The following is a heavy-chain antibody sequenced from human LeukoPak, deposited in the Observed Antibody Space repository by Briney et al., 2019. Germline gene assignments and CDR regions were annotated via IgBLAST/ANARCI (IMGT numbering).Heavy chain of an antibody. J-gene: IGHJ4*02. CDR3: ARDSSRGAVDY. D-gene: IGHD1-26*01. Sequence: ASVKVSCKASGYTFTDYYMHWVRQAPGQGLEWMGWINPSSGGPNYAQKFQGRVTMTRDTSISTAYLEPSRLTSDDTAVYYCARDSSRGAVDYWGQGTLVTVSS. CDR2: INPSSGGP. CDR1: GYTFTDYY. V-gene: IGHV1-2*02.